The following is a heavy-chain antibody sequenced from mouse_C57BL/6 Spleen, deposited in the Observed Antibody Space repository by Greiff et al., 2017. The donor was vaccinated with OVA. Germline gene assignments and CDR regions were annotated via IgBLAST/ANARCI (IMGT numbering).Heavy chain of an antibody. CDR3: ARATSPSYYRNYEAMDY. Sequence: EVMLVESGGGLVQPGGSLSLSCAASGFTFTDYYMSWVRQPPGKALEWLGFIRNKANGSTTSYSASVKGRFTISRDNSQSILYLQMNALIAEDSATYYCARATSPSYYRNYEAMDYWGQGTSVTVSA. D-gene: IGHD2-5*01. V-gene: IGHV7-3*01. J-gene: IGHJ4*01. CDR1: GFTFTDYY. CDR2: IRNKANGSTT.